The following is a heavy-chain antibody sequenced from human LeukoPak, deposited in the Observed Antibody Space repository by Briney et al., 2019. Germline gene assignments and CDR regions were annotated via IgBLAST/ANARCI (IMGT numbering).Heavy chain of an antibody. J-gene: IGHJ3*02. V-gene: IGHV1-2*02. Sequence: ASVKVSFKASGYTFSDNYMHWLRQAPGQGLQWMGWTNPSRCATKYAQRFQGRVIMTRDTSISAAYMELSRLKSDDTAVYYCARALYFDWLFGSSAFDIWGQGTMVTVSS. CDR2: TNPSRCAT. CDR1: GYTFSDNY. D-gene: IGHD3-9*01. CDR3: ARALYFDWLFGSSAFDI.